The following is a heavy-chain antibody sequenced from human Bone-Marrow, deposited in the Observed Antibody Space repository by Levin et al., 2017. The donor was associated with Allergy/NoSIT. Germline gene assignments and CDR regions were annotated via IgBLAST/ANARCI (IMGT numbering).Heavy chain of an antibody. CDR1: GFTFNTYS. D-gene: IGHD3-10*01. CDR2: ISSDSSVI. J-gene: IGHJ4*02. Sequence: GESLKISCAASGFTFNTYSMNWVRQAPGKGLEWISYISSDSSVISYADSVKGRFTISRDNVEDSLYLQMTSLRAEDTAVYYCARDSGTYYFDYWGQGALITVSS. V-gene: IGHV3-48*01. CDR3: ARDSGTYYFDY.